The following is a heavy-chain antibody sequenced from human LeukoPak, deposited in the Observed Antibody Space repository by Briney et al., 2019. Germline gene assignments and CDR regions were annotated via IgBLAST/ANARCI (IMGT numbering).Heavy chain of an antibody. Sequence: GGSLRLSCAASGFTFSSYAMHWARQAPGKGLEWVAVISYDGSNKYYADSVKGRFTISRDNSKNTLYLQMNSLRAEDTAVYYCARVKQNEDSSGYDFDYWGQGTLVTVSS. CDR2: ISYDGSNK. CDR1: GFTFSSYA. V-gene: IGHV3-30-3*01. CDR3: ARVKQNEDSSGYDFDY. J-gene: IGHJ4*02. D-gene: IGHD3-22*01.